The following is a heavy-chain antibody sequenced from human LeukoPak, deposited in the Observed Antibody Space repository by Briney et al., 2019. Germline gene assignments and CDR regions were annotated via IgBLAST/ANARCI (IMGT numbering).Heavy chain of an antibody. J-gene: IGHJ5*02. CDR2: INPNSGGT. V-gene: IGHV1-2*02. CDR1: GYTFSGHY. Sequence: ASVKVSRKASGYTFSGHYMHWVRQAPGQGLEWMGWINPNSGGTNYAQKFQGRVTMTRDTSISTAYMELSRLTSHDTAVYYCARNSSLVDPWGQGTLVTVSS. D-gene: IGHD2-21*01. CDR3: ARNSSLVDP.